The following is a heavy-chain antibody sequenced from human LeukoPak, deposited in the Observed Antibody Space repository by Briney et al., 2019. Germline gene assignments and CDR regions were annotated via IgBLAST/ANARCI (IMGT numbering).Heavy chain of an antibody. V-gene: IGHV5-51*01. J-gene: IGHJ5*02. Sequence: GASLQISCKGSGYSFTSYWIGWVRQMPGKGLEWMGIIYPGDSDTRYSPSFQGQVTISADKSISTAYLQWSSPKASDTAMYYCARSVVVAATPWFDHWGQGTLVTVSS. D-gene: IGHD2-15*01. CDR3: ARSVVVAATPWFDH. CDR2: IYPGDSDT. CDR1: GYSFTSYW.